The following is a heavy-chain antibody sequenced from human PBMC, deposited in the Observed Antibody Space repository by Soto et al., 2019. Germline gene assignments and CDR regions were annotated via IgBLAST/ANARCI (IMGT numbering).Heavy chain of an antibody. J-gene: IGHJ4*02. CDR3: ARGIDRAAAGPDC. V-gene: IGHV3-33*01. Sequence: QVQLVESGGGVVQPGRSLRLSCAVSGFTFSNYAIHWVRQAPGKGLEWVAVIWYDGSNKYYADSVKGRFTISRHNSKNTQNLQVNRLRAEDTAGDYCARGIDRAAAGPDCWGQGTLVTVSS. CDR1: GFTFSNYA. D-gene: IGHD6-25*01. CDR2: IWYDGSNK.